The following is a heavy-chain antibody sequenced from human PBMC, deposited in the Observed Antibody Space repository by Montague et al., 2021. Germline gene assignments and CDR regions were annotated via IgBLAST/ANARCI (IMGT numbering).Heavy chain of an antibody. V-gene: IGHV3-23*01. CDR1: GFAFSTEP. CDR2: ILAYDGTT. CDR3: GKGYMGYSFDI. Sequence: SLRLSCAASGFAFSTEPMSRVRQAPGKGLERVSLILAYDGTTFHVDSVKGRFTISRDNSQNTLYLQMNSLRVEDTAKYCCGKGYMGYSFDILGQGTMVTVSS. J-gene: IGHJ3*02. D-gene: IGHD2-15*01.